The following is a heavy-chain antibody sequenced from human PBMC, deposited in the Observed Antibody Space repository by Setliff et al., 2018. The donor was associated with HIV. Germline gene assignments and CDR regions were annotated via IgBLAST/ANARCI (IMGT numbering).Heavy chain of an antibody. J-gene: IGHJ3*02. D-gene: IGHD1-26*01. CDR3: AREGRSGSYGRRNAFDI. Sequence: SVQVSCKASGGTFSSYAISWVRQAPGQGLEWMGGIIPIFGTANYAQKFQGRVTITTDETTSTAYMELSSLRSEDTAVYYCAREGRSGSYGRRNAFDIWGQGTMVTVSS. CDR2: IIPIFGTA. CDR1: GGTFSSYA. V-gene: IGHV1-69*05.